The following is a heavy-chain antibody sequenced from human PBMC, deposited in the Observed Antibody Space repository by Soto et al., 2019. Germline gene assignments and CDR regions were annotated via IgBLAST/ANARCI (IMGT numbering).Heavy chain of an antibody. CDR3: TTDVGQMGLPIFYL. V-gene: IGHV3-15*01. J-gene: IGHJ4*02. CDR2: IKSKSGGGTT. D-gene: IGHD3-16*01. Sequence: KSGGSLRLSCAASGFTFTNAWMSWVRQAPGKGLEWVARIKSKSGGGTTDYPAPVKGRFTISRDDSGSMLFLQMSSLEIEDTAVYHCTTDVGQMGLPIFYLWGQGTLVTVSS. CDR1: GFTFTNAW.